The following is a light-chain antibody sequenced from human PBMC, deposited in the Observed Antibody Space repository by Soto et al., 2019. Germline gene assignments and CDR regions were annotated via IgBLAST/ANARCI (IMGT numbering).Light chain of an antibody. Sequence: QSVLTQPPSVSAAPGQKVTISCSGSSSNIGNNFVTWYQQLPGTAPKLLIYDKNKRPSGIPDRFSGSQSGTSATLGITGLQTGDEAVYYCGSWDSSLTYVFGTGTKVTVL. V-gene: IGLV1-51*01. CDR3: GSWDSSLTYV. CDR2: DKN. CDR1: SSNIGNNF. J-gene: IGLJ1*01.